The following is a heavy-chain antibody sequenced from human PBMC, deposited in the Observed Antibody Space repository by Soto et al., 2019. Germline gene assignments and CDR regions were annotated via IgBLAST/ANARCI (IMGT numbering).Heavy chain of an antibody. CDR2: ISWNSGSI. CDR1: GFTFDDYA. V-gene: IGHV3-9*01. J-gene: IGHJ4*02. CDR3: AKANYYDSSGLFDY. Sequence: EVQLLESGGGLVQPGGSLRLSCAASGFTFDDYAMHWVRQAPGKGLEWVCGISWNSGSIGYASSVKGRFTISRNNAKNSLYLQMNSLRAENKALYYCAKANYYDSSGLFDYWGQGTLVTVSS. D-gene: IGHD3-22*01.